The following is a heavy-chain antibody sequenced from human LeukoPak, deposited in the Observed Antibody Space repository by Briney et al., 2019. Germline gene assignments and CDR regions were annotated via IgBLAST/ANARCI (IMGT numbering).Heavy chain of an antibody. CDR2: ISAGGDIT. V-gene: IGHV3-23*01. CDR1: GFTFSSYA. CDR3: AKSLFTSAHGSGRAFDI. Sequence: SGGSLRLSGAASGFTFSSYAMSWVRQAPGKGLEWVSAISAGGDITFYSDSVRGRFTISRDNSKETLYLQMNSLRAEDTALYYCAKSLFTSAHGSGRAFDIWGQGTMVTVSS. D-gene: IGHD3-10*01. J-gene: IGHJ3*02.